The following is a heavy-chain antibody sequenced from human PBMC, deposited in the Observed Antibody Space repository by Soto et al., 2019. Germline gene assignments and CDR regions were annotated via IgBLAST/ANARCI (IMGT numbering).Heavy chain of an antibody. Sequence: PACSLGLSCASSGDTFSSYWMDWVCQATGKGLVWVSRINSDGSSRSYADSVKGRFTISRDNAKNTLYLQMNSLRAEDTALYYCARGSPPYSSSSLIDYWGQGSLVTVSS. D-gene: IGHD6-6*01. V-gene: IGHV3-74*01. CDR3: ARGSPPYSSSSLIDY. CDR2: INSDGSSR. J-gene: IGHJ4*02. CDR1: GDTFSSYW.